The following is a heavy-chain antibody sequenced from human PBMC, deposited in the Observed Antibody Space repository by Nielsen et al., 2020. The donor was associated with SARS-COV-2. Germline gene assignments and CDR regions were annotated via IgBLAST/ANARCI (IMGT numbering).Heavy chain of an antibody. CDR2: IKSKTDGGTT. CDR3: TTDHSYSSSWYVV. Sequence: GGSLRLSCAASGFTFSNAWMSWVRQAPGKGLEWVGRIKSKTDGGTTDYAAPVKGRFTISRDDSKNTLYLQMNSLKTEDTAVYYCTTDHSYSSSWYVVWGQGTLVTVSS. J-gene: IGHJ4*02. V-gene: IGHV3-15*01. CDR1: GFTFSNAW. D-gene: IGHD6-13*01.